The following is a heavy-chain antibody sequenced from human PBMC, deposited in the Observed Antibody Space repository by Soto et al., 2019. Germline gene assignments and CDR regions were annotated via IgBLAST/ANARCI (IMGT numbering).Heavy chain of an antibody. V-gene: IGHV2-5*02. J-gene: IGHJ4*02. CDR1: GFSLSTSGVG. CDR3: VRLLWFGELT. Sequence: QITLKESGPTLVKPTQTRTLTCTISGFSLSTSGVGVGWIRQPPGKALDWLALIYWDGDKRYSPSLKSRLTITKDTSKNQVVLTMTNIDPVDTATYYCVRLLWFGELTWGQGTLITVSS. CDR2: IYWDGDK. D-gene: IGHD3-10*01.